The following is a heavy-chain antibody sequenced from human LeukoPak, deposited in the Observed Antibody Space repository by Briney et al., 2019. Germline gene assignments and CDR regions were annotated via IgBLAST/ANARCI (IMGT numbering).Heavy chain of an antibody. J-gene: IGHJ3*02. V-gene: IGHV1-69*13. CDR1: GGTFSSYA. CDR2: IIPIFGTA. D-gene: IGHD1-26*01. Sequence: SVKVSCKASGGTFSSYAISWVRQAPGQGLEWMGGIIPIFGTANYAQKFQGRVTITADESTSTAYMELSSLRSEDTAVYYCARGRVGATGAFDIWGQETMVTASS. CDR3: ARGRVGATGAFDI.